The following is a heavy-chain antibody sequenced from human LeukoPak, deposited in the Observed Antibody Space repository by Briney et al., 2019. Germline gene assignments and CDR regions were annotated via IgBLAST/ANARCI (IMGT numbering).Heavy chain of an antibody. Sequence: ASVKVSCKASGYTFTSYYMHWVRQAPGQGLEWMGIISPSGDSTSYAQKFQGRVTMTRDTSTSTVYMELSSLRSEDTAVYYGAGDYGSGSYLPRYWGQGTLVTVSS. CDR3: AGDYGSGSYLPRY. J-gene: IGHJ4*02. V-gene: IGHV1-46*01. CDR1: GYTFTSYY. CDR2: ISPSGDST. D-gene: IGHD3-10*01.